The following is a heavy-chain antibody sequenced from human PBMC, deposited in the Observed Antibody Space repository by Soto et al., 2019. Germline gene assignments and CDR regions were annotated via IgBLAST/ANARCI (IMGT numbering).Heavy chain of an antibody. V-gene: IGHV1-8*01. Sequence: ASVKVSCKASGYTFTSYDINWVRQATGQGLEWMGWMNPNSGNTGYAQKFQGRVTMTRNTSISTAYMELSSLRSEDTAVYYCARGQSLKNTYYDFWSGLDAFDICGQRTMVTVSS. CDR1: GYTFTSYD. D-gene: IGHD3-3*01. CDR3: ARGQSLKNTYYDFWSGLDAFDI. CDR2: MNPNSGNT. J-gene: IGHJ3*02.